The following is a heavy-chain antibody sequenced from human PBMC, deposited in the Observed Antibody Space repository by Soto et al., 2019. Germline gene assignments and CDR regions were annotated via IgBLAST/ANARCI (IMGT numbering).Heavy chain of an antibody. Sequence: AGSLRLSCAASGFTFSSYGLHWVRQAPGQGLEWVAVIWHDGMNKYYADSVRGRFTISRDNSKNTLYLQMNSLRAEDTAVYYCARDRGSDDPIDYWGQGTLVTVSS. V-gene: IGHV3-33*01. CDR1: GFTFSSYG. CDR2: IWHDGMNK. J-gene: IGHJ4*01. D-gene: IGHD3-10*01. CDR3: ARDRGSDDPIDY.